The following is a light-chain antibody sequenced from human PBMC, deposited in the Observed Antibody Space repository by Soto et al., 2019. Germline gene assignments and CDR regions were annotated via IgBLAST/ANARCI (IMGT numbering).Light chain of an antibody. CDR2: GAS. CDR1: QSVNSK. J-gene: IGKJ4*01. V-gene: IGKV3-15*01. CDR3: QQYNEWPLT. Sequence: DIVMTQSPATLSVSPGKRATLSCRASQSVNSKLAWYQQKPGQAPRLLIYGASTRATGIPAWYSGSGSGTEFTLTISSLQSGDFAVYYCQQYNEWPLTFGGGTKVEIK.